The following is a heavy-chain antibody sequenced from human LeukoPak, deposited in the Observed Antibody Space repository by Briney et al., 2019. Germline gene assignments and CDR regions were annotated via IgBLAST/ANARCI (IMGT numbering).Heavy chain of an antibody. CDR2: IWYDGSNK. J-gene: IGHJ4*02. CDR3: ARDTSGDYGLDY. D-gene: IGHD4-17*01. Sequence: GGSLRLSCAASGFTFSSYGMHWVRQAPGKGLEWVAVIWYDGSNKYYADSVKGRFTISRDNSKNTLYLQMNSLRAEDTAVYYCARDTSGDYGLDYWGQGTLVTVS. V-gene: IGHV3-33*01. CDR1: GFTFSSYG.